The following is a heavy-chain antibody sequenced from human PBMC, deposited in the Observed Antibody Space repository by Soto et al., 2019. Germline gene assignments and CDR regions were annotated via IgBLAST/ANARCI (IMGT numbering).Heavy chain of an antibody. CDR3: VRRYGLGSPKWFDT. Sequence: PXQSLSRPFTVSGGSISSSYYDWGWIRQPPGKVLEWIGSNYYSGKTLYNPSLQSRVTISVDTSNNQFTLNLRSLTAADTAVYYCVRRYGLGSPKWFDTWGQGSLVTVSS. CDR1: GGSISSSYYD. D-gene: IGHD3-10*01. CDR2: NYYSGKT. J-gene: IGHJ5*02. V-gene: IGHV4-39*01.